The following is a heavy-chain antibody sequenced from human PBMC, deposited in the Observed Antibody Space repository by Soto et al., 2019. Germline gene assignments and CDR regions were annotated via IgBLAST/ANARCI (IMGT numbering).Heavy chain of an antibody. Sequence: PSETLSLTCTVSGGSISSYYWSWIRQPPGKGLEWIGYIYYSGSTNYNPSLKSRVTISVDTSKNQFSLKLSSVTAADTAVYYCARDRSLDGYTYDAFDIWGQGTMVTVSS. CDR3: ARDRSLDGYTYDAFDI. CDR1: GGSISSYY. V-gene: IGHV4-59*12. J-gene: IGHJ3*02. D-gene: IGHD5-12*01. CDR2: IYYSGST.